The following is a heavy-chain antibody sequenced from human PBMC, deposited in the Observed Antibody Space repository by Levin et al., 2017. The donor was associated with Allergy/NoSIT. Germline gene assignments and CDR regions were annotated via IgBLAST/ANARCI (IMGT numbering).Heavy chain of an antibody. J-gene: IGHJ4*02. V-gene: IGHV4-31*03. CDR3: AREDGSTFDF. Sequence: SETLSLTCTVSGGSISGGGYHWIWIRQHTAKGLVWIGYIYYSGSTFYNPSLKSRLMISADTSKNQFYLNVSTVTAADTAVYYCAREDGSTFDFWGQGALVTVAS. CDR1: GGSISGGGYH. CDR2: IYYSGST. D-gene: IGHD2-2*03.